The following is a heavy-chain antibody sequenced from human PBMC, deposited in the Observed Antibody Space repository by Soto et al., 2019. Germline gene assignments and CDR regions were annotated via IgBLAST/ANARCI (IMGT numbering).Heavy chain of an antibody. Sequence: SETLSLTCAVSGGSFTSNNWWTWVRQPPGQGLEWIGEIYRTGSTNYNPSLKSRVTISLDKSENQFSLKVTSLTAADTAVYYCASRDTGTSVDYWGQGTLVTVSS. J-gene: IGHJ4*02. V-gene: IGHV4-4*02. CDR2: IYRTGST. CDR1: GGSFTSNNW. CDR3: ASRDTGTSVDY. D-gene: IGHD1-7*01.